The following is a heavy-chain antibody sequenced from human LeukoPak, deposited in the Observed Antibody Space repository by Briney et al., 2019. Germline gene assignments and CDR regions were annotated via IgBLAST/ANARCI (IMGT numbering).Heavy chain of an antibody. CDR3: AKDDAWLRFGE. J-gene: IGHJ4*02. CDR2: ISGSGGST. CDR1: GFTFSSYG. D-gene: IGHD3-10*01. V-gene: IGHV3-23*01. Sequence: GGSLRLSCAASGFTFSSYGMSWVRQAPGKGLEWVSAISGSGGSTYYAGSVKGRFTISRDNSKNTLYLQMNSLRAEDTAVYYCAKDDAWLRFGEWSQGTLVTVSS.